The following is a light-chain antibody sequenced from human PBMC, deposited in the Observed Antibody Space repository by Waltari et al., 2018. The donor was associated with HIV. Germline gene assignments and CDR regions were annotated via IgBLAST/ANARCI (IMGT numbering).Light chain of an antibody. CDR2: EVT. CDR1: SSDIGYYDY. V-gene: IGLV2-14*01. CDR3: SAYTRRGTVV. Sequence: QSALTQPASVSGSPGQSIVLPCTGSSSDIGYYDYVSWYQQYPGQAPKSLIYEVTSRPSGTSSRFSGSKSATTACLAISKLHTDDEADYFCSAYTRRGTVVFGGGTRLTVL. J-gene: IGLJ2*01.